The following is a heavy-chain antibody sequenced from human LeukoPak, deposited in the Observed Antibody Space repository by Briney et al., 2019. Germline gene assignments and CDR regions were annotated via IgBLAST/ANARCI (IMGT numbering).Heavy chain of an antibody. Sequence: GGSLRLSCAASGFTFSDYYMTWIRQAPGKGLEWVSYMTSSGTTIYYADSVRGRLTISRDNAKKSLYLQMNSLRAEDTAVYYCARLEQYHSGHFYYYMDVWGKGTTVTVSS. J-gene: IGHJ6*03. CDR2: MTSSGTTI. CDR3: ARLEQYHSGHFYYYMDV. D-gene: IGHD2-2*01. CDR1: GFTFSDYY. V-gene: IGHV3-11*01.